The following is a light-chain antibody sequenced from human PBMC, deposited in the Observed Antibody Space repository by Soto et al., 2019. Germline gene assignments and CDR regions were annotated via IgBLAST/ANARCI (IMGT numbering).Light chain of an antibody. CDR2: KAS. Sequence: DIQMTQSPSTLSASVGDRVTITCRASQSISSWLAWYQQKPGRAPKLLIYKASILQSGVPSRFSGSRSGTEFTLTISSLQPDDFATYYCQQYNTYSVTFGGGTKVELK. V-gene: IGKV1-5*03. CDR1: QSISSW. J-gene: IGKJ4*01. CDR3: QQYNTYSVT.